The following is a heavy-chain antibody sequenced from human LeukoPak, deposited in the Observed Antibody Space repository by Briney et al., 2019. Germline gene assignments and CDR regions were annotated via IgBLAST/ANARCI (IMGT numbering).Heavy chain of an antibody. D-gene: IGHD6-13*01. CDR1: GYTFTGYY. CDR3: ARAEYSSNWYEPAGSYFDY. CDR2: INPNSGGA. Sequence: ASQKVSCKASGYTFTGYYIHWVRQTPGQGLEWIGWINPNSGGANFAQKFQGRVTMTRETSISTAYMELSRLRSDDTAVYYCARAEYSSNWYEPAGSYFDYWGQGTLVTVSS. V-gene: IGHV1-2*02. J-gene: IGHJ4*02.